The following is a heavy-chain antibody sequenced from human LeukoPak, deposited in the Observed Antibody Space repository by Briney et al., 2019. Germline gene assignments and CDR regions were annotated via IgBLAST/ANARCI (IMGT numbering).Heavy chain of an antibody. CDR3: ARHPRAAAGMDY. J-gene: IGHJ4*02. CDR1: GGSISSGGYY. D-gene: IGHD6-13*01. V-gene: IGHV4-31*03. CDR2: IYYSGST. Sequence: PSETLSLTCTVSGGSISSGGYYWSWIRQHPGKGLEWIGYIYYSGSTYYNPSLKSRVTISVDTSKNQFSLKLSSVTAADTAVYYCARHPRAAAGMDYWGQGTLVTVSS.